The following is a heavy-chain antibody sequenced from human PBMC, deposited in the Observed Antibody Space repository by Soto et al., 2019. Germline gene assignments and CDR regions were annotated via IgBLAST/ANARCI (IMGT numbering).Heavy chain of an antibody. Sequence: GGSLRLSCAASGFTFSSYSMNWVRQAPGKGLEWVSYISSSSSTIYYADSVKGRFTISRDNAKNSLYLQMNSLRAEDTAVYYCARDHYYGSGSYISGHDYWGQGTLVTVSS. CDR2: ISSSSSTI. CDR1: GFTFSSYS. D-gene: IGHD3-10*01. V-gene: IGHV3-48*01. CDR3: ARDHYYGSGSYISGHDY. J-gene: IGHJ4*02.